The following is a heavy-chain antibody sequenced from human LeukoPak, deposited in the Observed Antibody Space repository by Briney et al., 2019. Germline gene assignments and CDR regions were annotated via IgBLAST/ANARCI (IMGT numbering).Heavy chain of an antibody. D-gene: IGHD1-26*01. Sequence: SETLSLTCTVSGGSISSYYWSWIRQPPGKGLEWIGSIYYSGSTYYNPSLKSRVTISVDTSKNQFSLKLSSVTAADTAVYYCASKGLQWELRDAFDIWGQGTMVTVSS. CDR1: GGSISSYY. CDR2: IYYSGST. CDR3: ASKGLQWELRDAFDI. V-gene: IGHV4-59*12. J-gene: IGHJ3*02.